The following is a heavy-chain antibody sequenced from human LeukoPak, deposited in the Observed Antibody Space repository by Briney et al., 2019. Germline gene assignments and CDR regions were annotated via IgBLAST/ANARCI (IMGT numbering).Heavy chain of an antibody. J-gene: IGHJ4*02. Sequence: TSETLSLTCTVSGGSISSSEFYWSWIRQPPGKGLEWIGYIYYSGYTDYTPPLKSRVTMSIDTSKNQFSLKLTSVTAADTAVYYCVRGVYYFDYWGQGTLVTVSS. CDR3: VRGVYYFDY. V-gene: IGHV4-30-4*01. CDR1: GGSISSSEFY. D-gene: IGHD3-10*01. CDR2: IYYSGYT.